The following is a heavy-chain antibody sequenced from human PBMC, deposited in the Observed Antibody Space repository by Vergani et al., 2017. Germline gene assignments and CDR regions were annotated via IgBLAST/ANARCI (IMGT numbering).Heavy chain of an antibody. CDR2: DYYSGST. D-gene: IGHD2-2*01. V-gene: IGHV4-39*01. CDR1: GGSISSSSYY. Sequence: QLQLQESGPGLVKPSETLSLTCTVSGGSISSSSYYWGWIRPPPGKGLEWIGCDYYSGSTYHNPSLKSRVTISVDTSKNQFSLKLSSVTAADTAVYYCARQEYCSSTSSYAVDYWGQGTLVTVSS. J-gene: IGHJ4*02. CDR3: ARQEYCSSTSSYAVDY.